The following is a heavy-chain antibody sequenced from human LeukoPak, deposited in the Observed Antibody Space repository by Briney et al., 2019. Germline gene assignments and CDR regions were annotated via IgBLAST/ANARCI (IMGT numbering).Heavy chain of an antibody. D-gene: IGHD3-10*01. J-gene: IGHJ4*02. CDR3: TRDANNAYYYGDSGFWD. Sequence: GGSLRLSCAASGFTVSSNYMTWVRQAPGKGLEWVSVIYGGGGTYYADSVKGRFTISRDDSKNTLYLQMDSLRAEDTAVYYCTRDANNAYYYGDSGFWDWGQGTLVTASS. V-gene: IGHV3-66*01. CDR1: GFTVSSNY. CDR2: IYGGGGT.